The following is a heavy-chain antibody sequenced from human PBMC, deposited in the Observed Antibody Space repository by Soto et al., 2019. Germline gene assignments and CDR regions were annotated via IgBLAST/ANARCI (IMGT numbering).Heavy chain of an antibody. Sequence: QVQLVQSGAEVKKPGSSVKVSCKASGGTFSSYAISWERQAPGQGLEWMGGIIPIFGTANYAQKFQGRVTITADESTSTAYMELSSLRSEDTAVYYCARELGGDFWSGRTVYYYYYGMDVWGQGTTVTVSS. CDR3: ARELGGDFWSGRTVYYYYYGMDV. J-gene: IGHJ6*02. V-gene: IGHV1-69*12. CDR2: IIPIFGTA. D-gene: IGHD3-3*01. CDR1: GGTFSSYA.